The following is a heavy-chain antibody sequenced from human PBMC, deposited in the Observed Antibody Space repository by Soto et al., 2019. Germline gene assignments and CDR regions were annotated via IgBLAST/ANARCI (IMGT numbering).Heavy chain of an antibody. V-gene: IGHV4-30-4*01. Sequence: PSETLSLTCTVSGGSISSGDYYWSWIRQPPGKGLEWIGYIYYSGSTYYNPSLKSRVTISVDTSKNQFSLKLSSVTAADTAVYYCARLYYDILTGYYSGGAFDIWGQGTMVTVSS. D-gene: IGHD3-9*01. CDR3: ARLYYDILTGYYSGGAFDI. CDR1: GGSISSGDYY. J-gene: IGHJ3*02. CDR2: IYYSGST.